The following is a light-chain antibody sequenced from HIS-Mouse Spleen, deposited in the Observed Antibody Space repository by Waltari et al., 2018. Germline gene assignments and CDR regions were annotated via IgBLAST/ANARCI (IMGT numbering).Light chain of an antibody. CDR2: GAS. J-gene: IGKJ4*01. V-gene: IGKV3-20*01. CDR3: QQYGSSPPALT. CDR1: QSVSSSY. Sequence: EIVLTQSPGTLSLSPGERATLSCRASQSVSSSYLAWYQQKPVQAPRLLIYGASSRATGIPDRFSGSGSGTDFTLTISRLEPEDFAVYYCQQYGSSPPALTFGGGTKVEIK.